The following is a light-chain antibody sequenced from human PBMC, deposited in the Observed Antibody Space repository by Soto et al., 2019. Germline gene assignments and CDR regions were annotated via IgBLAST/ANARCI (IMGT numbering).Light chain of an antibody. CDR2: GAS. J-gene: IGKJ1*01. V-gene: IGKV3-20*01. CDR1: QSVSSSY. CDR3: QQYGGT. Sequence: EIVLTQSPGTLSLSPGESATLSCRASQSVSSSYLAWYQQKPGQAPSLLIYGASSRATDIPDRFSGSGSGTDFTLTISRLEPEDFAVYYCQQYGGTFGQGTKVEIK.